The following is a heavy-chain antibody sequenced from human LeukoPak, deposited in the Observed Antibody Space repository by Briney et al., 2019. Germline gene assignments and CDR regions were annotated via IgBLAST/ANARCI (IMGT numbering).Heavy chain of an antibody. J-gene: IGHJ4*02. Sequence: GGSLTLSCAASGFTFSSYAMSWVRQAPGKGLEWVSSISGGGGSTYYADSVKGRFTISRDNSTNTLYLQMNSLRVEDTAVYYCAKDWGSSRCYYFDYWGQGTLVTVSS. CDR1: GFTFSSYA. CDR2: ISGGGGST. D-gene: IGHD6-13*01. V-gene: IGHV3-23*01. CDR3: AKDWGSSRCYYFDY.